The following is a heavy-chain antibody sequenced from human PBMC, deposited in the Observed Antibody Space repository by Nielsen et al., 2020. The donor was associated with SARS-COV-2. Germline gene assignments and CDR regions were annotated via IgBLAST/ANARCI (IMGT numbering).Heavy chain of an antibody. CDR3: ARDWSRAFDV. CDR1: GFTFSSLW. Sequence: GRSLRLSCAASGFTFSSLWMSWVRQVPGKGLEWVADIKPDGSEKFYVDSVKGRFTISRDNAKNSMSLQMHSLRVEDTAVYYCARDWSRAFDVWGQGTMVTVSS. J-gene: IGHJ3*01. CDR2: IKPDGSEK. V-gene: IGHV3-7*01.